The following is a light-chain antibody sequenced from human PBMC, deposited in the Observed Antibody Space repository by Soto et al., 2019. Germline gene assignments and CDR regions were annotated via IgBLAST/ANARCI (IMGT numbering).Light chain of an antibody. CDR2: AAS. CDR1: QTISSY. CDR3: QQSYSTPLT. V-gene: IGKV1-39*01. J-gene: IGKJ4*01. Sequence: DIQMTQSPSSLSASIGDRVTITCRASQTISSYLNWYQQKPGKAPKLLIYAASSLQSGVASRFSGSGSGTDFTLTISSLKPEASETYYCQQSYSTPLTFGGGTKVDIK.